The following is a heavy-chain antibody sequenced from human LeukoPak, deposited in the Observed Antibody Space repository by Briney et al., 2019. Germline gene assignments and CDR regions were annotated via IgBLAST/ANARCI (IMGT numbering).Heavy chain of an antibody. D-gene: IGHD6-19*01. J-gene: IGHJ3*02. CDR3: ARVWFIAVAGTGAFDI. CDR1: GGSISSYY. Sequence: PSETLSLTCAVSGGSISSYYWSWIRQPPGKGLKWIGYIYYSGSTNYNPSLKSRVTISVDTSKNQFSLKLSSVTAADTAVYYCARVWFIAVAGTGAFDIWGQGTMVTVSS. V-gene: IGHV4-59*01. CDR2: IYYSGST.